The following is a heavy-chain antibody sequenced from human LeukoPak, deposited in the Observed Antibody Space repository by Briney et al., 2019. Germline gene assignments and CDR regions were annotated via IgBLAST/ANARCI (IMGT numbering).Heavy chain of an antibody. V-gene: IGHV1-18*01. CDR3: ARRGTGYGISCYYYGMDV. CDR2: ISAYNGNT. CDR1: GYTFTSYG. D-gene: IGHD2-15*01. J-gene: IGHJ6*02. Sequence: ASVKVSCKASGYTFTSYGISWVRQAPGQGLEWMGWISAYNGNTNYAQKLQGRVTMTTDTSTSTAYMELRSLRSDDTAVYYCARRGTGYGISCYYYGMDVWGQGTTVTVSS.